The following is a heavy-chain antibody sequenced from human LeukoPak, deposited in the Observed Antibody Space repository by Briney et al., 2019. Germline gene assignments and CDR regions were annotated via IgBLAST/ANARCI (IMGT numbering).Heavy chain of an antibody. V-gene: IGHV4-38-2*02. CDR1: GYSISSGYY. Sequence: SETLSLTCTVSGYSISSGYYWAWIRQPPGKGLEWIGSIYHSGSTYNGPSLKSRVTMSVDTSKNQFSPKLTSVTAADTAVYYCARLGYGNRVSCYGWFDPWGQGTLVTVSS. CDR3: ARLGYGNRVSCYGWFDP. D-gene: IGHD2-2*01. CDR2: IYHSGST. J-gene: IGHJ5*02.